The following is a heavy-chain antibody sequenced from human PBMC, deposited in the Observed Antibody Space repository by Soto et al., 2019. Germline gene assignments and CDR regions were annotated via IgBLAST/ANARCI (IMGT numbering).Heavy chain of an antibody. Sequence: PSETLSLTCTVSGGSISPYYWSWIRQPPGKGLEWIGYIYYTGSTDYNSSLKSRVTISVDTSKNQISLKLSSVTAADTAVYYCARRLIPVFDHWGQGTLVTVSS. D-gene: IGHD2-8*01. CDR2: IYYTGST. CDR1: GGSISPYY. J-gene: IGHJ4*02. V-gene: IGHV4-59*01. CDR3: ARRLIPVFDH.